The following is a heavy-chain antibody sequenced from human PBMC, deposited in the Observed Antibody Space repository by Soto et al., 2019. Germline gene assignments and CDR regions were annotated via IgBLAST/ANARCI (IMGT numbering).Heavy chain of an antibody. CDR1: GFSFSDYY. Sequence: QEYLVESGGDLVKPGGSLRLSCAASGFSFSDYYMSWVRQAPGKGLEWILYIGTSTGTIYYADSVKGRFTISSDSANNSLYLQMKSLRVEDTAVYYCVRRRDYLDVWCKGTTVTVSS. V-gene: IGHV3-11*01. CDR3: VRRRDYLDV. CDR2: IGTSTGTI. J-gene: IGHJ6*03.